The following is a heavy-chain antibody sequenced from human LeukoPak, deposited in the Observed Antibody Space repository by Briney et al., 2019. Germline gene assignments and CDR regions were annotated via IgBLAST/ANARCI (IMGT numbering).Heavy chain of an antibody. CDR3: AGYNCSSTRCYTGGFDY. V-gene: IGHV3-23*01. D-gene: IGHD2-2*02. CDR1: GFTFSSYA. Sequence: PGGSLRLSCAASGFTFSSYAMSWVRQAPGKGLEWVSAISGSGGSTYYADSVKGRFTISRDSSKNMLYLQMNSLRAEDTAVYYCAGYNCSSTRCYTGGFDYWGQGTLVTVSS. J-gene: IGHJ4*02. CDR2: ISGSGGST.